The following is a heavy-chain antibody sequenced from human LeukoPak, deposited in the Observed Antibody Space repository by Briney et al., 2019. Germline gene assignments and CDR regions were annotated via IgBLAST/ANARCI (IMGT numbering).Heavy chain of an antibody. D-gene: IGHD2-8*01. CDR3: ARGGVNHGFDI. Sequence: GGSLRLSCAASGFTFSTYWIHWVRQAPGKGLVWVSRITSDGRGTIYADSVKGRFTISRDNAKNTLYLQMNSLRVEDTAVYYCARGGVNHGFDIWGQGTMVTVSS. CDR1: GFTFSTYW. J-gene: IGHJ3*02. CDR2: ITSDGRGT. V-gene: IGHV3-74*01.